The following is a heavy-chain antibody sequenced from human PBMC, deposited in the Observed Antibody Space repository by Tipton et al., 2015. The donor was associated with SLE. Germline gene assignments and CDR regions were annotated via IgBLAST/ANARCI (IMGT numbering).Heavy chain of an antibody. D-gene: IGHD3-16*01. V-gene: IGHV4-59*12. CDR3: ARSPWGYWYFDL. CDR1: GGSISSYY. CDR2: ISYTGSP. Sequence: TLSLTCSVSGGSISSYYWSWIRQPPGKGLQWIGYISYTGSPIYNPSLKSRVTISVDTSRNQFSLNVNSVTAADTAEYYCARSPWGYWYFDLWGRGIPVTVSS. J-gene: IGHJ2*01.